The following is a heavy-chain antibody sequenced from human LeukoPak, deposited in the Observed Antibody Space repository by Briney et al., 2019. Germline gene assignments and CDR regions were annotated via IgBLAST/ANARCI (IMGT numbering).Heavy chain of an antibody. CDR3: ARGSYNSDDAFDI. CDR1: GFTFSTYW. D-gene: IGHD5-24*01. V-gene: IGHV3-69-1*01. J-gene: IGHJ3*02. CDR2: ISASGP. Sequence: GGSLRLSCVASGFTFSTYWMHWVRQAPGKGLEWVSTISASGPYYADAVRGRFTISRDNSRNTLSLQMDSLRAEDTAVYYCARGSYNSDDAFDIWGQGTMVTVSS.